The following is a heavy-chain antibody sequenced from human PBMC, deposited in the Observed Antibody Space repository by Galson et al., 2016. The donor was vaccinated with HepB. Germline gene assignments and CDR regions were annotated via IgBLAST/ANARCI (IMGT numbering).Heavy chain of an antibody. CDR2: ISGRGDTT. V-gene: IGHV3-23*01. D-gene: IGHD6-19*01. CDR3: AKDGILYSRVWWGGDY. J-gene: IGHJ4*02. Sequence: SLRLSCAASGFTFTGYALSWVRQAPAKGLEWVSSISGRGDTTYYADSLARRFTISRDYSKTSEHLQLNSLRAEDTAVYYCAKDGILYSRVWWGGDYWGQGTLVTVSS. CDR1: GFTFTGYA.